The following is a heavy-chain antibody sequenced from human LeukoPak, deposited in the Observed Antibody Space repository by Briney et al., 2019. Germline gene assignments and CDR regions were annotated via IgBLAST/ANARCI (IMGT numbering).Heavy chain of an antibody. Sequence: GGSLRLSCAASGFTFSSYSMNWVRQAPGKGLEWVSYISSSSSTIYYADSVKGRFTISRDNAKNSLYLQMNSLRAEDTAVYYCARADQNSPDYDYVWGSYPGAFDICGQGTMVTVSS. D-gene: IGHD3-16*01. CDR2: ISSSSSTI. CDR1: GFTFSSYS. V-gene: IGHV3-48*01. CDR3: ARADQNSPDYDYVWGSYPGAFDI. J-gene: IGHJ3*02.